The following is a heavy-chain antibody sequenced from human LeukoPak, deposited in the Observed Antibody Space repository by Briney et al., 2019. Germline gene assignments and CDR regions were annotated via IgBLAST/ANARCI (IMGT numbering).Heavy chain of an antibody. Sequence: PGGSLRLSCAASGFTFSSYAMSWVRQAPGEGLEWVSAIRDRGTSTYYADSVKGRFTISRDNSKNTLYLQMNSLRAEDTAVYYCAKESGYSYGYNPQYFDYWGQGTLVTVSS. CDR1: GFTFSSYA. V-gene: IGHV3-23*01. J-gene: IGHJ4*02. D-gene: IGHD5-18*01. CDR3: AKESGYSYGYNPQYFDY. CDR2: IRDRGTST.